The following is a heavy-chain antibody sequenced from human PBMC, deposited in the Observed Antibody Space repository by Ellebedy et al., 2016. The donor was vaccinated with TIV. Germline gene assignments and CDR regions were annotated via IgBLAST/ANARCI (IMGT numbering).Heavy chain of an antibody. V-gene: IGHV3-7*03. D-gene: IGHD5-18*01. J-gene: IGHJ2*01. Sequence: GESLKISCAASGFTFSRYWMRWVRQAPGKGLEWVANIKQDGSEKYYVDSVKGRFTISRDNAKNSLYLQLNSLRAEDTAVYYCARGRYGYYWYFDLWGRGTLVTVSS. CDR1: GFTFSRYW. CDR2: IKQDGSEK. CDR3: ARGRYGYYWYFDL.